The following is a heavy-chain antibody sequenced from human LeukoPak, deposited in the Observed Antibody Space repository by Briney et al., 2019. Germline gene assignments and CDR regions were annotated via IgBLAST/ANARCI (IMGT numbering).Heavy chain of an antibody. CDR2: IYYTGIT. Sequence: PSETLSLTCTVSGGSISTFYRSWIRQPPGKGLEWIGYIYYTGITNYNPSLKSRVTISVDTSKNQFSLKLSSVTAADTAVYYCARQGSGSRAAFDYLGQGTLVTVSS. D-gene: IGHD1-26*01. J-gene: IGHJ4*02. V-gene: IGHV4-59*08. CDR1: GGSISTFY. CDR3: ARQGSGSRAAFDY.